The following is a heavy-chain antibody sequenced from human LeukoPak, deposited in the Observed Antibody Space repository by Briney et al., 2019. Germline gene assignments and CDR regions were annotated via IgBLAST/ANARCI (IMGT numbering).Heavy chain of an antibody. J-gene: IGHJ4*02. V-gene: IGHV3-53*01. CDR2: IYSGGST. D-gene: IGHD5-24*01. CDR1: GFTVSSNY. CDR3: AREARDGYNQKGDY. Sequence: QAGGSLRLSCAASGFTVSSNYMSWVRQAPGKGLEWVSVIYSGGSTYYADSVKGRFTISRDNSKNTLYLQMNSLRAEDTAVYYCAREARDGYNQKGDYWGQGTLVTVSS.